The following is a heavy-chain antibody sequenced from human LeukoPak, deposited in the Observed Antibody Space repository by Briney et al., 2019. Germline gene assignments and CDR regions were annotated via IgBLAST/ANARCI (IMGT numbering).Heavy chain of an antibody. CDR2: INWDASST. J-gene: IGHJ4*02. Sequence: GGSLRLSCAASGFMFPDYGMNWVRQVPGKGLEWVSGINWDASSTNHADSVKGRFTISRDNAKNSLYLQMNSLRAEDTAVYYCARDPLQDYWGQGTLVTVSS. V-gene: IGHV3-20*04. CDR1: GFMFPDYG. D-gene: IGHD1-1*01. CDR3: ARDPLQDY.